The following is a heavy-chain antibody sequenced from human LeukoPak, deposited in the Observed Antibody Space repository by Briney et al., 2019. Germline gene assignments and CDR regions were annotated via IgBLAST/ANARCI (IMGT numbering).Heavy chain of an antibody. J-gene: IGHJ6*03. CDR2: IYTSGST. CDR3: ARLRTFDDYVWGSYLPWGYYYYMDV. V-gene: IGHV4-61*02. Sequence: SETLSLTCTVSGNSISSGDYYWSWIRQPAGKGLEWIGRIYTSGSTTYNPSLKSRVTISVDTSKNQFSLKLSSVTAADTAVYYCARLRTFDDYVWGSYLPWGYYYYMDVWGKGTTVTISS. D-gene: IGHD3-16*02. CDR1: GNSISSGDYY.